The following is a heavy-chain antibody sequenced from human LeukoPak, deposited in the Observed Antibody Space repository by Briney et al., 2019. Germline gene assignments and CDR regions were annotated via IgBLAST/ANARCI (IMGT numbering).Heavy chain of an antibody. Sequence: SGTLSLTCSVSGDSIGDHYWSWIRQPAGKGLEWIGRIYTSGSTNYNPSLKSRVTMSVNTSKNQFSLKLSSVTAADTAVYYCARATPYGGFDYWGQGTLVTVSS. J-gene: IGHJ4*02. CDR2: IYTSGST. V-gene: IGHV4-4*07. CDR1: GDSIGDHY. CDR3: ARATPYGGFDY. D-gene: IGHD3-10*01.